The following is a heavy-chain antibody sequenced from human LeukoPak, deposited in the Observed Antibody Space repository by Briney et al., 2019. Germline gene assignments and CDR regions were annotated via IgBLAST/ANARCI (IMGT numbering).Heavy chain of an antibody. CDR3: ARVFTMVRGVPLPFDY. D-gene: IGHD3-10*01. CDR1: GDSVSSNSAA. V-gene: IGHV6-1*01. CDR2: TYYRSKWYN. Sequence: SQTLSLTCAISGDSVSSNSAAWNWIRQSPSRGLEWLGRTYYRSKWYNDYAVSVKSRITINPDTSKNQFSLQLNSLTPEDTAVYYCARVFTMVRGVPLPFDYWGQGTLVTVSS. J-gene: IGHJ4*02.